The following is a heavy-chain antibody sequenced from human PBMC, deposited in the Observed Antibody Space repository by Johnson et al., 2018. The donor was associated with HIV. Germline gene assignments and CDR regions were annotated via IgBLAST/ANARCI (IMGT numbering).Heavy chain of an antibody. V-gene: IGHV3-13*01. CDR1: GFTFRSYY. Sequence: MLLVESGGGLVQPGGSLRLSCAASGFTFRSYYMHWVRQVTGKGLEWVSVIGTAGEAYYQGSVKGRFTISRDNSKNTLYLQMNSLRAEDTAVYYCARDLPWSSSWESDAFDIWGQGTMVTVSS. J-gene: IGHJ3*02. CDR3: ARDLPWSSSWESDAFDI. D-gene: IGHD6-13*01. CDR2: IGTAGEA.